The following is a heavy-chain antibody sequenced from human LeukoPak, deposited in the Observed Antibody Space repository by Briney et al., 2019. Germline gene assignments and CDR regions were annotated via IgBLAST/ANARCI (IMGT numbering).Heavy chain of an antibody. CDR3: ARRDDSNWIFDY. J-gene: IGHJ4*02. CDR1: GYSFASYW. CDR2: IYPGDSDT. Sequence: HGEALKISCKGSGYSFASYWIGWVRQMPGKGLERMGIIYPGDSDTRYSPSFQGQVTISADKSINTAYLQWSSLKASDTAIYYCARRDDSNWIFDYWGQGTLVIVSS. V-gene: IGHV5-51*01. D-gene: IGHD1-1*01.